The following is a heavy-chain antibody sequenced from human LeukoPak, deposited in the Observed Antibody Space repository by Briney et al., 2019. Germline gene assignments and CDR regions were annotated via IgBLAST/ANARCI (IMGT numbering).Heavy chain of an antibody. CDR3: ASGCLVSRYLDS. D-gene: IGHD3-9*01. V-gene: IGHV4-4*02. CDR1: GGSISSSTW. J-gene: IGHJ4*02. CDR2: VFYSGST. Sequence: PSETLWLTCAVSGGSISSSTWWTWVRQPPGKGLEWIGEVFYSGSTNSNPSLKSRLTMSVDESKHEFSLKLTSVTVADTAVYYCASGCLVSRYLDSWGQGTLVTVSP.